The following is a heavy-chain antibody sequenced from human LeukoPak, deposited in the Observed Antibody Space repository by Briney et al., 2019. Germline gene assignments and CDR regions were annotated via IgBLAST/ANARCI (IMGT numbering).Heavy chain of an antibody. J-gene: IGHJ4*02. CDR1: GGSISSYY. V-gene: IGHV4-59*01. D-gene: IGHD4-17*01. CDR3: ARDDYGDFDY. CDR2: TYYSGST. Sequence: PSETLSLTCTVSGGSISSYYWSWIRQPPGKGLEWIGYTYYSGSTNYNPSLKSRVTISVDTSKNQFSLKLSSVTAADTAVYYCARDDYGDFDYWGQGTLVTVSS.